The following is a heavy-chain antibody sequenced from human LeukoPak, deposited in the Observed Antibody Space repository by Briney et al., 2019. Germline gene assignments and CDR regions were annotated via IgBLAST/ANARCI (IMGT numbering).Heavy chain of an antibody. V-gene: IGHV4-59*01. Sequence: SETLSLTCTVSGGSISSYYWSWIRQPPGKGLEWIGYIYYSGSTNYNPSLKSRVTISVDTSKNQFSLKLSSVTAADTAVYYCAKDRTYYSSGWYFDYWGQGTLVTVSS. D-gene: IGHD6-19*01. CDR3: AKDRTYYSSGWYFDY. J-gene: IGHJ4*02. CDR1: GGSISSYY. CDR2: IYYSGST.